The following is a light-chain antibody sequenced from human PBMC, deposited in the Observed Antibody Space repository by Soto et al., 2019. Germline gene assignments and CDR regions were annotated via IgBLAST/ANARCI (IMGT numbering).Light chain of an antibody. CDR2: EVS. J-gene: IGLJ1*01. V-gene: IGLV2-14*01. CDR3: ISYTTSGTRV. CDR1: GSDVSAYNY. Sequence: QSALTQPASVSGSPGQSITISCTGTGSDVSAYNYVSWFQHHPGKAPKLMIFEVSTRPSGISNRFSGSKSGNTASLTISGLQAEDEADYYCISYTTSGTRVFGTGTKVTVL.